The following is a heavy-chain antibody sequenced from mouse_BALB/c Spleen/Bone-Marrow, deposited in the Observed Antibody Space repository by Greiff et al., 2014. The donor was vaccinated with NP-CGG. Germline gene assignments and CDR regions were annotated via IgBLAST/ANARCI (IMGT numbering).Heavy chain of an antibody. CDR1: GFTFSSFG. CDR2: ISSGSTAI. V-gene: IGHV5-17*02. CDR3: ARGGNWDDFDV. Sequence: VQLKQSGGGLVQPRGSRKLSCAASGFTFSSFGMHWVRQAPEKGLEWVAYISSGSTAICYADTVKGRFTISRDNPKNTLFLQMTSLRSEDTAMYYCARGGNWDDFDVWGAGTTVTVSS. J-gene: IGHJ1*01. D-gene: IGHD4-1*01.